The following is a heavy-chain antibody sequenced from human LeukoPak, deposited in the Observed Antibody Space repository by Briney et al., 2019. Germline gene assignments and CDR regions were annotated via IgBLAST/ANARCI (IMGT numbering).Heavy chain of an antibody. V-gene: IGHV3-30*18. CDR2: ISYDGSNK. CDR1: GFTFSSYG. J-gene: IGHJ1*01. Sequence: GGSLRLSCAASGFTFSSYGMPWVRQAPGKGLEWVAVISYDGSNKYYADSVKGRFTISRDNSKNTLYLQMNSLRAEDTAVYYCAKDDSSWPFQHWGQGTLVTVSS. D-gene: IGHD6-13*01. CDR3: AKDDSSWPFQH.